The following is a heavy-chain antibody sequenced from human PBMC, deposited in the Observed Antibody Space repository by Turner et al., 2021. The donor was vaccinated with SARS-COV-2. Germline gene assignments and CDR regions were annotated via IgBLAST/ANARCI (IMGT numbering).Heavy chain of an antibody. Sequence: EVQLVGSGGGLVKPGGSLRVSCAASGFSFSNAWMSWVRQAPGKGLEWVGRIKSKIDGGTTDYAAPVKGRVTISRDDSKNTLYLQMNSLKTEDTAVYYCTTGYNWNYALDYWGQGTLVTVSS. CDR3: TTGYNWNYALDY. J-gene: IGHJ4*02. V-gene: IGHV3-15*01. D-gene: IGHD1-7*01. CDR2: IKSKIDGGTT. CDR1: GFSFSNAW.